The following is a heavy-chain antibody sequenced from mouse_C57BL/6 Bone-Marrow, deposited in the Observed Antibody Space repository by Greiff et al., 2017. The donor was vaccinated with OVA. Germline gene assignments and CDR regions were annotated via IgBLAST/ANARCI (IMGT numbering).Heavy chain of an antibody. CDR2: ISYDGSN. D-gene: IGHD1-1*01. CDR3: ASPLYYYGSSYWYFDV. Sequence: EVQLQESGPGLVKPSQSLSLTCSVTGYSITSGYYWNWIRQFPGNKLEWMGYISYDGSNNYNPSLKNRISITRDTSKNQFFLKLNSVTTEDTATXYCASPLYYYGSSYWYFDVWGTGTTVTVSS. J-gene: IGHJ1*03. CDR1: GYSITSGYY. V-gene: IGHV3-6*01.